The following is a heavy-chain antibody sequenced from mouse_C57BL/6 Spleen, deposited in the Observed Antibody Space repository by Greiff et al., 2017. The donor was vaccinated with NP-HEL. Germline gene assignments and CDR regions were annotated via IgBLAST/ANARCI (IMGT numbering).Heavy chain of an antibody. CDR1: GYAFSSYW. V-gene: IGHV1-80*01. CDR3: ARGGTGPYAMDY. Sequence: QVQLQQSGAELVKPGASVKISCKASGYAFSSYWMNWVKQRPGKGLEWIGQIYPGDGDTNYNGKFKGKATLTADKSSSTAYMQLSSLTSEDSAVYFCARGGTGPYAMDYWGQGTSVTVSS. J-gene: IGHJ4*01. CDR2: IYPGDGDT. D-gene: IGHD3-3*01.